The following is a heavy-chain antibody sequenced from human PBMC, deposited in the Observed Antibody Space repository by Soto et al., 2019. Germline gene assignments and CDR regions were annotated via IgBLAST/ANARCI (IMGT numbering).Heavy chain of an antibody. Sequence: GGSLRLSCAASGFTFSSYAMSWVRQAPGKGLEWVSAISGSGGSTYYADSVKGRFTISRDNSKNTLYLQMNSLRAEDTAVYYCAQVVRPGIAAAVYYFDYWAQGTLVTVSS. CDR1: GFTFSSYA. V-gene: IGHV3-23*01. J-gene: IGHJ4*02. D-gene: IGHD6-13*01. CDR2: ISGSGGST. CDR3: AQVVRPGIAAAVYYFDY.